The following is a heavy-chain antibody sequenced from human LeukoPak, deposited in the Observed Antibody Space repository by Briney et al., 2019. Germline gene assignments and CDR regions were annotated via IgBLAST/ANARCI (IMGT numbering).Heavy chain of an antibody. CDR1: GYSFTTNW. V-gene: IGHV5-51*01. Sequence: GESLKISCKGSGYSFTTNWIGWVRQMPGKGLEWMGIIYPGDSDTRYSPSFQGHVTISADKSISTAYLQWSSLRSEDTAVYYCARVNYDSSGYYYPFDYWGQGTLVTVSS. J-gene: IGHJ4*02. D-gene: IGHD3-22*01. CDR3: ARVNYDSSGYYYPFDY. CDR2: IYPGDSDT.